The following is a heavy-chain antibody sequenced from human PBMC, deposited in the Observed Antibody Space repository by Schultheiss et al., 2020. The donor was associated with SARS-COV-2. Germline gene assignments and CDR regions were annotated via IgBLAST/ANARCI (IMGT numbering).Heavy chain of an antibody. CDR1: GGSISSGDYY. CDR2: IYYSGST. Sequence: SETLSLTCTVSGGSISSGDYYWSWIRQPPGKGLEWIGYIYYSGSTYYNPSLKSRVTISVDTSKNQFSLKLSSVTAADTAVYYCARDSPYYDFWSGYYIHYYYGMDVWGQGTTVTVSS. J-gene: IGHJ6*02. V-gene: IGHV4-30-4*01. D-gene: IGHD3-3*01. CDR3: ARDSPYYDFWSGYYIHYYYGMDV.